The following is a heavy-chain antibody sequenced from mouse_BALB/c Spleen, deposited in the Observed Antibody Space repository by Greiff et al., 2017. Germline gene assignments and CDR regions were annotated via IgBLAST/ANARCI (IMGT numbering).Heavy chain of an antibody. V-gene: IGHV5-9-3*01. CDR3: ARDGNYVYFDY. CDR2: ISSGGSYT. D-gene: IGHD2-1*01. CDR1: GFTFSSYA. J-gene: IGHJ2*01. Sequence: VQLKESGGGLVKPGGSLKLSCAASGFTFSSYAMSWVRQTPEKRLEWVATISSGGSYTYYPDSVKGRFTISRDNAKNTLYLQMSSLRSEDTAMYYCARDGNYVYFDYWGQGTTLTVSS.